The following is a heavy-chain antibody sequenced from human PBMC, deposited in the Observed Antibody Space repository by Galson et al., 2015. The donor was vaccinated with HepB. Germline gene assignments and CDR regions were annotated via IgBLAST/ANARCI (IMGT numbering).Heavy chain of an antibody. J-gene: IGHJ4*02. CDR3: AKAEVPFSSGWDYYDY. V-gene: IGHV3-30*18. Sequence: SLRLSCAVSGFTFSSHAMHWVRQAPGEGPEWVADISYDGVDKYYADSVKGRFTISRDNAKNTLYLQMNSLKTEDTAVYYCAKAEVPFSSGWDYYDYWGQGTRVTVSS. D-gene: IGHD6-19*01. CDR2: ISYDGVDK. CDR1: GFTFSSHA.